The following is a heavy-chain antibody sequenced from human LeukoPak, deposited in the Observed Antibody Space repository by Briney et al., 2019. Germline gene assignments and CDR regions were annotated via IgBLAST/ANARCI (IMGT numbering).Heavy chain of an antibody. D-gene: IGHD2-8*01. CDR2: IYYSGST. CDR1: GGSISSYY. J-gene: IGHJ5*02. Sequence: PSETLSLTCTVSGGSISSYYWSWIRLPPGKGLECIGYIYYSGSTNYNPSLKSRVTISVDTSKNQFSLKLSSVTAADTAVYYCARGEEYAIGWFDPWGPGTLVTVSS. CDR3: ARGEEYAIGWFDP. V-gene: IGHV4-59*01.